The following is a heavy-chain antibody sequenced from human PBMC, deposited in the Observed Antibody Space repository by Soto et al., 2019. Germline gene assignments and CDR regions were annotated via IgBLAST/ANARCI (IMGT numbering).Heavy chain of an antibody. CDR1: GFTFSSYA. J-gene: IGHJ4*02. CDR2: ISYDGSNK. V-gene: IGHV3-30-3*01. Sequence: QVQLVESGGGVVQPGRSLRLSCAASGFTFSSYAMHWVRQAPGKGLEWVALISYDGSNKDYADSVKGRFTISRDNSKNIVYLQMNSLRADDTAVYYWARGDSGYSSGWFRGWGQGTLVTVSS. CDR3: ARGDSGYSSGWFRG. D-gene: IGHD6-19*01.